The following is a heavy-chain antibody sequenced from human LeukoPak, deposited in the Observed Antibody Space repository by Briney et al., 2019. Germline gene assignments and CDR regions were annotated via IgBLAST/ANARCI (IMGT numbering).Heavy chain of an antibody. Sequence: GESLKISCKGSGYSFTSYWIVWVRQMPGKGLEWMGIIYPGGSDTRYSPSFQGQVTISADKSISTAYLQWSSLKASDTAMYYCARLSMVRGVIRRIDYWGQGTLVTVSS. D-gene: IGHD3-10*01. V-gene: IGHV5-51*01. CDR3: ARLSMVRGVIRRIDY. J-gene: IGHJ4*02. CDR2: IYPGGSDT. CDR1: GYSFTSYW.